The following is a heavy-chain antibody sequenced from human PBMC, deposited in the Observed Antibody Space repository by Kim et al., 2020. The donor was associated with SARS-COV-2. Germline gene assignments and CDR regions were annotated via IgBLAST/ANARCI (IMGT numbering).Heavy chain of an antibody. J-gene: IGHJ4*02. CDR2: IKTDGSSS. CDR1: GFTFSNYW. CDR3: AQQVGGSGAR. D-gene: IGHD3-10*01. V-gene: IGHV3-74*01. Sequence: GGSLRLSCAASGFTFSNYWMHWVRQAPGKGPAWVSRIKTDGSSSGYADSVKGRFTISRDNAKNTLFLQMNSLRAEDTAIYYCAQQVGGSGARWGQGTLVTVSS.